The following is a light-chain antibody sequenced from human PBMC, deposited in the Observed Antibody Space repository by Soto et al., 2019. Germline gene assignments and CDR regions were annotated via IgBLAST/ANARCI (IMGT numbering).Light chain of an antibody. J-gene: IGLJ2*01. CDR2: AVS. CDR1: SSDIGAYNY. Sequence: QSVLTQAASVSGSPGQSITISCTGTSSDIGAYNYVSWYQQRPGEAPKLLIYAVSYRPSAISNRFSGSKSGNTASLTISGLQSEDEADYYCFSYTTSDTVLFGGGTKLTV. CDR3: FSYTTSDTVL. V-gene: IGLV2-14*01.